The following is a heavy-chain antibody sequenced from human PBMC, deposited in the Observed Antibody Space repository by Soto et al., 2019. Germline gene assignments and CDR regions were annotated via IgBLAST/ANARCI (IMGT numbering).Heavy chain of an antibody. CDR3: AKSYYGGNTGYFDL. CDR2: ISGSGDST. D-gene: IGHD4-17*01. CDR1: GFTFSSYA. V-gene: IGHV3-23*01. J-gene: IGHJ2*01. Sequence: EVQLLESGGALVQPGGSLRLSCAASGFTFSSYAMAWVRQAPGKGLEWVSGISGSGDSTYYADSVKGRVTISRDNSKNTLYLQMNSLRAEDTAVYYCAKSYYGGNTGYFDLWGRGTLVTVSS.